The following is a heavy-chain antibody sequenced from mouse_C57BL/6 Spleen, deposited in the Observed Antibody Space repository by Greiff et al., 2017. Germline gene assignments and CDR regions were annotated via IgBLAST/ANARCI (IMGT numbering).Heavy chain of an antibody. CDR2: ILPSIGRT. CDR3: ARLGYDYDEGFAY. D-gene: IGHD2-4*01. CDR1: DSEVFPIAY. Sequence: QVQLQQSGSELRSPGSSVKLSCKDFDSEVFPIAYMSWVRQKPGHGFEWIGGILPSIGRTIYGEKFEDKATLDADTLSNTAYLELNSLTSEDSAIYYCARLGYDYDEGFAYWGQGTLVTVSA. J-gene: IGHJ3*01. V-gene: IGHV15-2*01.